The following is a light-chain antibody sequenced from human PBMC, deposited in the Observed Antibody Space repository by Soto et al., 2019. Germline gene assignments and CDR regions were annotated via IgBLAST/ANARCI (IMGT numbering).Light chain of an antibody. CDR2: GAS. V-gene: IGKV3-20*01. CDR3: PQYGSSPTT. CDR1: QSVSSSY. J-gene: IGKJ5*01. Sequence: EIVLTQSPGTLSLSPGERATLSCRASQSVSSSYLAWYQQKPGQAPRLLIYGASSRATGIPDRFSGSGSGTDFTLTISRLEPEDFAVYSCPQYGSSPTTFGQGTRLEIK.